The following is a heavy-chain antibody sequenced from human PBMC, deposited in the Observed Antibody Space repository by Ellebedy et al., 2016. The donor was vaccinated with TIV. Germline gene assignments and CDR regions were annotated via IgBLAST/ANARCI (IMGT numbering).Heavy chain of an antibody. CDR2: IRSKANSYAT. Sequence: GGSLRLXXAASGFTFSGSAMHWVRQASGKGLEWVGRIRSKANSYATAYAASVKGRFTISRDDSKNTAYLQMNSLKTEDTAVYYCTETLGYCSGGSCYWEAFDIWGQGTMVTVSS. J-gene: IGHJ3*02. V-gene: IGHV3-73*01. CDR3: TETLGYCSGGSCYWEAFDI. D-gene: IGHD2-15*01. CDR1: GFTFSGSA.